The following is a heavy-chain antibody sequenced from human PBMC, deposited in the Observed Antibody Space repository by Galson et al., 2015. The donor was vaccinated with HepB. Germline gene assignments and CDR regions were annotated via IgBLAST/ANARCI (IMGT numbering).Heavy chain of an antibody. CDR2: ISYDGSNK. J-gene: IGHJ4*02. Sequence: SLRLSCAASGFTFSSYGMHWVRQAPGKGLEWVAVISYDGSNKYYADSVKGRFTISRDNSKNTLYLQMNSLRAEDTAVYYCAKDSGMGATCFDYWGQGTLVTVSS. CDR1: GFTFSSYG. V-gene: IGHV3-30*18. CDR3: AKDSGMGATCFDY. D-gene: IGHD1-26*01.